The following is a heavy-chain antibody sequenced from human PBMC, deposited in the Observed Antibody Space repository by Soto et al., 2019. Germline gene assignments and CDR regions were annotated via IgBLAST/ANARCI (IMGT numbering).Heavy chain of an antibody. D-gene: IGHD3-22*01. CDR1: GYTFTAYY. Sequence: QVQLVQSGAEVKKPGASVKVSCKASGYTFTAYYMHWLRQAPGQGLEWMGWINPNSGGSNDAQRFQGRVTVTNDPSTSTTYMELSSLGSAYTAVYDCASGAYHRSGNYSAGWCAPWDQGTLVTVSS. J-gene: IGHJ5*02. CDR3: ASGAYHRSGNYSAGWCAP. V-gene: IGHV1-2*02. CDR2: INPNSGGS.